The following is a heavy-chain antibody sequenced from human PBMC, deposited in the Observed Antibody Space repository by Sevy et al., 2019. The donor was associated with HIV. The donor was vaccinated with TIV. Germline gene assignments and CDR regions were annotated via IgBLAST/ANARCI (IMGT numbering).Heavy chain of an antibody. J-gene: IGHJ6*02. CDR1: GFTFSIYS. Sequence: GGSLRLSCAASGFTFSIYSMNWVRQAPGKGLEWVSSISSSSSYIYYADSVKGRFTISRDKAKNSLYLQMNSLRAEDTAVYYCARDMGIAVAGTDYYYYGMDVWGQGTTVTVSS. D-gene: IGHD6-19*01. CDR2: ISSSSSYI. CDR3: ARDMGIAVAGTDYYYYGMDV. V-gene: IGHV3-21*01.